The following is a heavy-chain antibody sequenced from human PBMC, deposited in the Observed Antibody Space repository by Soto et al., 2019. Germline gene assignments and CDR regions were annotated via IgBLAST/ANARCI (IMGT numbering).Heavy chain of an antibody. CDR3: AKSYYDFWSGYLDY. D-gene: IGHD3-3*01. CDR2: ISGSGGST. V-gene: IGHV3-23*01. J-gene: IGHJ4*02. CDR1: GFTFSSYA. Sequence: VGSLRLSGASSGFTFSSYAMSWVLQAPGKGLEWVSAISGSGGSTYYADSVKCRFTISRDNSKNTLYLQMNSLRAEDTAVYYCAKSYYDFWSGYLDYWGQGTMVTVYS.